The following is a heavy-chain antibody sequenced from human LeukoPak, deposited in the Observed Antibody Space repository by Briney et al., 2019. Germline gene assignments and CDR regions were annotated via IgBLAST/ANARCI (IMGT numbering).Heavy chain of an antibody. D-gene: IGHD1-1*01. CDR3: ARESTEERPGC. V-gene: IGHV3-23*01. CDR2: ISGSGGST. J-gene: IGHJ4*02. CDR1: GFTFSSYA. Sequence: GGSLRLSCAASGFTFSSYAMSWVRQAPGKGLEWVSAISGSGGSTYYADSVKGRFTISRDDAKNSLHLQMNSLRAEDTAVYYCARESTEERPGCWGQGTLVTVSS.